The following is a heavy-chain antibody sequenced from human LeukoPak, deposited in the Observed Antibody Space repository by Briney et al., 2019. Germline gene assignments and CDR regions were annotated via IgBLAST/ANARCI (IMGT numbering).Heavy chain of an antibody. J-gene: IGHJ4*02. Sequence: SETLSLICSVSGDSIGSRYHYWGWIRQPPGKGLEWIGSIEYSGSTYYNPPLKSRVIMSVDTSKKQFSLKVTSVTAADTAVYYCARLAHSSGYLAFDYWGQGTLVTVSS. CDR1: GDSIGSRYHY. V-gene: IGHV4-39*01. CDR3: ARLAHSSGYLAFDY. D-gene: IGHD6-19*01. CDR2: IEYSGST.